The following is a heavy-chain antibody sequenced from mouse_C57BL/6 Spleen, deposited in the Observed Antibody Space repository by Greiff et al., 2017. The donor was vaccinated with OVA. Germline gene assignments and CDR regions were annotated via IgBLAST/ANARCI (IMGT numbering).Heavy chain of an antibody. Sequence: VQLQQPGTELVKPGASVKLSCKASGYTFTSYWMHWVKQRPGQGLEWIGEIDPSDSYTNYNQKFKGKATLTVDTSSSTAYMQLSSLTSEDSAVYYCARRDGSSSWFAYWGQGTLVTVSA. V-gene: IGHV1-50*01. CDR1: GYTFTSYW. D-gene: IGHD1-1*01. CDR2: IDPSDSYT. J-gene: IGHJ3*01. CDR3: ARRDGSSSWFAY.